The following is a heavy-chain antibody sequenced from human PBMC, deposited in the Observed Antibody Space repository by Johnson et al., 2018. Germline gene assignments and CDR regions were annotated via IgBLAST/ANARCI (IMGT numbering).Heavy chain of an antibody. J-gene: IGHJ1*01. CDR3: AKSQGSCWYYEYFQH. CDR2: IRGRGGST. V-gene: IGHV3-23*04. CDR1: GFTFSNSA. D-gene: IGHD6-19*01. Sequence: VQLVQSGGGLVQPGGSLRLSCAASGFTFSNSAMSWVRQAPGQGLDWGSGIRGRGGSTNTADPVKGRFTISRDNPKTTLDLQMNSLRAEDTAVDYCAKSQGSCWYYEYFQHWGQGTLVTVSS.